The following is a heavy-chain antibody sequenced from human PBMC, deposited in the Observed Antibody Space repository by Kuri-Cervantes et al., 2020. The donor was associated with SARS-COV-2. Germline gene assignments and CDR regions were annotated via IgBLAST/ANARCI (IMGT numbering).Heavy chain of an antibody. CDR3: TQLDYYGMDV. V-gene: IGHV3-73*01. J-gene: IGHJ6*02. CDR2: IRSKANSYAT. CDR1: GFTFSSYS. Sequence: GGSLRLSCAASGFTFSSYSMNWVRQASGKGLEWVGRIRSKANSYATAYAASVKGRFTISRDDSKNTAYLQMNSLKTEDTAVYYCTQLDYYGMDVWGQGTTVTVSS.